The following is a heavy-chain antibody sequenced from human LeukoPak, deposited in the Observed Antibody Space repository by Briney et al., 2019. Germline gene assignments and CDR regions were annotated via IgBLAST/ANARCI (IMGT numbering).Heavy chain of an antibody. J-gene: IGHJ4*02. CDR2: ISYDGSNK. D-gene: IGHD1-26*01. V-gene: IGHV3-30*03. CDR1: GFTFSSYG. CDR3: ARVGAEIPHFDY. Sequence: GGSLRLSCAASGFTFSSYGMHWVRQAPGKGLEWVAVISYDGSNKYYADSVKGRFTISRDNSKNTLYLQMNSLRAEDTAVYYCARVGAEIPHFDYWGQGTLVTVSS.